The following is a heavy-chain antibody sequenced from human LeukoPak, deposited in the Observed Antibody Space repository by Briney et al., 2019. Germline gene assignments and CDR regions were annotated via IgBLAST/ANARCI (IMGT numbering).Heavy chain of an antibody. V-gene: IGHV3-53*05. CDR2: IYIAGSR. CDR3: ARGARDTKGAPIDY. D-gene: IGHD2-8*01. CDR1: GFSVKTNY. Sequence: PGGSLRLSCSASGFSVKTNYMAWVRQAPGKGLEWDAVIYIAGSRYHTNAVQGRFSISKDDSKNIVYLQMNSLRPDDTAIYYCARGARDTKGAPIDYWGQGSLVAISS. J-gene: IGHJ4*02.